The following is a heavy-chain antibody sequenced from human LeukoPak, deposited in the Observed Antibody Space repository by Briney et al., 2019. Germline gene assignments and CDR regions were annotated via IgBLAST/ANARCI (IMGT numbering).Heavy chain of an antibody. CDR2: LRGNGGST. CDR3: AKVPTSYYDSSGYPKGWFNT. Sequence: GSLRLSCAASGFTFSSYAMNWVRQAPGKGLEWVSGLRGNGGSTYYADSVKDRFTTSRDNSKNTLFLQMDSLRVEDTAVYYCAKVPTSYYDSSGYPKGWFNTWGQGTLVTVSS. V-gene: IGHV3-23*01. J-gene: IGHJ5*02. D-gene: IGHD3-22*01. CDR1: GFTFSSYA.